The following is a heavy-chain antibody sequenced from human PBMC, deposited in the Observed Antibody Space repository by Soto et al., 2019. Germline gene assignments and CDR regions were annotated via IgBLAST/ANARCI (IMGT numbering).Heavy chain of an antibody. V-gene: IGHV4-59*01. Sequence: SETLSLTCTVSGGSISSYYWSWIRQPPGNGLEWIGYIYYSGSTNYNPSLKSRVTISVDTSKNQFSLKLSSVTAADTAVYYCAREAVYGGNSIDYWGQGTLVTVSS. D-gene: IGHD2-21*02. J-gene: IGHJ4*02. CDR2: IYYSGST. CDR3: AREAVYGGNSIDY. CDR1: GGSISSYY.